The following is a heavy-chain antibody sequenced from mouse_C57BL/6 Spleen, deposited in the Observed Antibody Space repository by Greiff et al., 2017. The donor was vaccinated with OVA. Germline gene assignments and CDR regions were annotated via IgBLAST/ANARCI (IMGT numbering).Heavy chain of an antibody. CDR3: ARSGNDDAMDY. J-gene: IGHJ4*01. CDR2: IDPSDSET. D-gene: IGHD1-3*01. V-gene: IGHV1-52*01. Sequence: VQLQQPGAELVRPGSSVKLSCKASGYTFTSYWMHWVKQRPIQGLEWIGNIDPSDSETHYNQKFKDKATLTVDKSSSTAYMQLSSLTSEESAVYYCARSGNDDAMDYWGQGTSVTVSS. CDR1: GYTFTSYW.